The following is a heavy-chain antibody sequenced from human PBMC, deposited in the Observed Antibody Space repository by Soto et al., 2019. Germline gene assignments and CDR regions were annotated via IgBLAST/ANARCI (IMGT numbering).Heavy chain of an antibody. Sequence: SEILSLTCTVSGGSISSGGYYWSWIRQHPGKGLEWIGYIYYNGSTYYNPSLKSRVTISVDTARNQFSLRLSSVTAADTAVYFCSRGLDRDSNGYPGYWGQGTLVTVSS. CDR3: SRGLDRDSNGYPGY. V-gene: IGHV4-31*03. CDR2: IYYNGST. D-gene: IGHD6-19*01. CDR1: GGSISSGGYY. J-gene: IGHJ4*02.